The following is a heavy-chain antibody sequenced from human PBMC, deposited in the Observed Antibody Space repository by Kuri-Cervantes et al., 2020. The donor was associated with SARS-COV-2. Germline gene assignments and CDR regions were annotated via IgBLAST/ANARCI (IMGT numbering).Heavy chain of an antibody. CDR3: ARESGGYCSSTSCYFGGWFDP. CDR2: IYTSGST. V-gene: IGHV4-4*09. D-gene: IGHD2-2*01. Sequence: SETLSLTCTVSGGSISTHYWNWIRQPPGKGLEWIGYIYTSGSTNYNPSLKSRVTMSVDTSKNQFSLKLSSVTAADTAVYYCARESGGYCSSTSCYFGGWFDPWGQGTLVTVSS. CDR1: GGSISTHY. J-gene: IGHJ5*02.